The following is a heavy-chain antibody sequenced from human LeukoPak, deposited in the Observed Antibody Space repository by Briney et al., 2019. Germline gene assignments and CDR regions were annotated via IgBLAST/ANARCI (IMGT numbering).Heavy chain of an antibody. CDR2: IKQDGSEK. CDR3: AREWQGGIAAAGTRIEGDY. CDR1: GFSFSGYW. D-gene: IGHD6-13*01. Sequence: QTGGSLRLSCAVSGFSFSGYWMTWVRQAPGKGLEWVANIKQDGSEKNYVDSVKGRFTISRDNAENSLFLQMNGLRVEDTAVYYCAREWQGGIAAAGTRIEGDYWGQGTLVAVSS. V-gene: IGHV3-7*01. J-gene: IGHJ4*02.